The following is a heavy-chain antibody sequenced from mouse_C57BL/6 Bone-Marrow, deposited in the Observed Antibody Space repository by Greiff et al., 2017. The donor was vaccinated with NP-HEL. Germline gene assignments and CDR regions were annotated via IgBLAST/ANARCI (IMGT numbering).Heavy chain of an antibody. CDR3: ARRYDGDY. D-gene: IGHD2-3*01. V-gene: IGHV5-6*01. J-gene: IGHJ2*01. Sequence: VQLKESGGDLVKPGGSLKLSCAASGFTFSSYGMSWVRQTPDKRLEWVATISSGGSYTYYPDSVKGRFTISRDNAKNTLYLRMSSLKSEDTAMYYCARRYDGDYWGQGTTLTVSS. CDR2: ISSGGSYT. CDR1: GFTFSSYG.